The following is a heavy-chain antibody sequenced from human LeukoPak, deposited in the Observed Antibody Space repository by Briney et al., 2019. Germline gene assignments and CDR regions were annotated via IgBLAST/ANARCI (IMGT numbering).Heavy chain of an antibody. CDR2: IKQDGSQR. CDR1: GFTFSDYW. CDR3: ARRGGSSSRRSPIDY. Sequence: RGSLRLSCTASGFTFSDYWMTWVRQAPGKGPEWVANIKQDGSQRYYVDSVRGRFTISRDNAKNSLFLQMNGLRAEDTAVYYCARRGGSSSRRSPIDYWGQGTLVTVSS. J-gene: IGHJ4*02. V-gene: IGHV3-7*01. D-gene: IGHD6-6*01.